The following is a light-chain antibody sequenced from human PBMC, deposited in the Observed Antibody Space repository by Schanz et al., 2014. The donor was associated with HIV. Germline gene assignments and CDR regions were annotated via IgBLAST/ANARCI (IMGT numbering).Light chain of an antibody. J-gene: IGLJ7*01. Sequence: QSALTQPPSASGSPGQSVTISCTGTSSDVGGYKYVSWYQQHPGKAPKLLIYEVSKRPLGVPDRFSGSKSGNTASLTVSRLQAEDEADYYCATWDDSLNGAVFGGGTQLTVL. CDR3: ATWDDSLNGAV. V-gene: IGLV2-8*01. CDR1: SSDVGGYKY. CDR2: EVS.